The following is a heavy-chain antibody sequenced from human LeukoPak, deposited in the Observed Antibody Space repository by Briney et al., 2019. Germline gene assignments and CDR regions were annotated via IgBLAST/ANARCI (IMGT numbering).Heavy chain of an antibody. CDR1: GGSISSSNW. Sequence: SGTLSLTCAVSGGSISSSNWWSWVRQPPGQGLEWIGEIYHSGSTNYNPSLKSRVTISVDKSKNQFSLKLSSVTAADTAIYYCARVISAADPYYFDYWGQGTLVTVSS. CDR2: IYHSGST. CDR3: ARVISAADPYYFDY. D-gene: IGHD6-13*01. J-gene: IGHJ4*02. V-gene: IGHV4-4*02.